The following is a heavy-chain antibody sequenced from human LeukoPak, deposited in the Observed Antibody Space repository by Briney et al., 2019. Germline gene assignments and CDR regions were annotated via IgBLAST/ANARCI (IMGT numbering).Heavy chain of an antibody. Sequence: ASVKVSCKASGYTFTSYYIHWVRQAPGQGLEWMGWINPNNGGTKYAQNFQGRVTMTRDTPISTAYMELDRLRFDDTAVYYCARDSGEVPDYWGQGTLVTVSS. CDR3: ARDSGEVPDY. J-gene: IGHJ4*02. D-gene: IGHD3-10*01. CDR1: GYTFTSYY. CDR2: INPNNGGT. V-gene: IGHV1-2*02.